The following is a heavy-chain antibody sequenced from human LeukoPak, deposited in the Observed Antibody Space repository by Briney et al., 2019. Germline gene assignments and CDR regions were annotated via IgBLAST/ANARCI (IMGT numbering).Heavy chain of an antibody. J-gene: IGHJ6*03. D-gene: IGHD2-2*01. Sequence: GGSLRLSCAASGFTFSSYTMHWVRQAPGKGLEHVSAISNNGGSTYHANSVKGRFTISRDNSKNTLYLQLGSLRAEDMAVYYCARDRGYCASASCLTMDVWGKGTTVTVSS. CDR2: ISNNGGST. CDR3: ARDRGYCASASCLTMDV. V-gene: IGHV3-64*01. CDR1: GFTFSSYT.